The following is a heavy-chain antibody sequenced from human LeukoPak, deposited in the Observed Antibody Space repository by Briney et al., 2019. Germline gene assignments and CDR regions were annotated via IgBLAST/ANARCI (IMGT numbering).Heavy chain of an antibody. D-gene: IGHD7-27*01. J-gene: IGHJ4*02. CDR2: IYYSGST. CDR3: ARDPALGIFDY. CDR1: GGSISSYY. V-gene: IGHV4-59*01. Sequence: SETLSLTCTVSGGSISSYYWSWIRQPPGKGLEWIGYIYYSGSTNYNPSLKSRVTISVDTSENQFSLKLSSVTAADTAVYYCARDPALGIFDYWGQGTLVTVSS.